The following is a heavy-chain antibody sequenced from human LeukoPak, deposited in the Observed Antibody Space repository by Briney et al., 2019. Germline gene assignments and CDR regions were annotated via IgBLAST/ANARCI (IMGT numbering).Heavy chain of an antibody. J-gene: IGHJ4*02. V-gene: IGHV3-30*18. Sequence: GRSLRLSCAASGFTFSNSAMHSVRQAPGKGLEWVAAIPYDGSDKYYADSVKGRFTISRDNSQNTLYLQMDSLRVEDTAVYHCAKSRGSGTYYHPFDYWGQGTLVTVSS. D-gene: IGHD3-10*01. CDR3: AKSRGSGTYYHPFDY. CDR1: GFTFSNSA. CDR2: IPYDGSDK.